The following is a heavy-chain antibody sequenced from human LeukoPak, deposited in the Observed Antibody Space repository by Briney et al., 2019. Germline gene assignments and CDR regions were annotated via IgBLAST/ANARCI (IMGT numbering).Heavy chain of an antibody. CDR3: ARDRLWFGERAFDI. CDR1: GYTFTTYG. Sequence: ASVKVSCKAFGYTFTTYGISWVRQAPGQGLEWMGWISAYNCNTNYAQKLQGRGTMTTDTSTSTAYMELRSLRSDDTAVYYCARDRLWFGERAFDIWGQGTMVTVSS. J-gene: IGHJ3*02. D-gene: IGHD3-10*01. V-gene: IGHV1-18*01. CDR2: ISAYNCNT.